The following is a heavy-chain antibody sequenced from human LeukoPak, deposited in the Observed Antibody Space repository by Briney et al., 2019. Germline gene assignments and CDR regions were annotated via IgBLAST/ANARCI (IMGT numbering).Heavy chain of an antibody. CDR1: GYTFTSYG. D-gene: IGHD3-3*01. CDR2: ISAYNGNT. CDR3: ARDDRWAYYDFWSGYYTEQYYYYGMDV. J-gene: IGHJ6*02. Sequence: GASVKVSCKASGYTFTSYGISWVRQAPGQGLEWMGWISAYNGNTNYAQKLQGRVTMTTDTSTGTAYMELRSLRSDDTAVYYCARDDRWAYYDFWSGYYTEQYYYYGMDVWGQGTTVTVSS. V-gene: IGHV1-18*01.